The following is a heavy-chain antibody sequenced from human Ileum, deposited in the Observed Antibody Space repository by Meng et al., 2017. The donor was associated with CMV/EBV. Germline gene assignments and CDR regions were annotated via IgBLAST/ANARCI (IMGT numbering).Heavy chain of an antibody. J-gene: IGHJ4*02. D-gene: IGHD4-17*01. CDR2: ITGPGSTI. CDR1: AFPFCAYY. V-gene: IGHV3-11*01. CDR3: ARGNYGFDY. Sequence: LSCAASAFPFCAYYMTWIRQAPGKGLEWISSITGPGSTIYYADSVKGRFTISRDNAKNSLYLQMNSLRAEDTAVYYCARGNYGFDYWGQGTLVTVSS.